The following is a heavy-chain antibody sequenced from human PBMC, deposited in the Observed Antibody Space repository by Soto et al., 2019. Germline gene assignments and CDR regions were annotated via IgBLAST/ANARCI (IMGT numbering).Heavy chain of an antibody. CDR1: GGSISSSSYY. Sequence: TSETLSLTCTVSGGSISSSSYYWGWIRQPPGKGLEWIGSIYYSGSTYYNPSLKSRVTISVDTSKNQFSLKLSSVTAADTAVYYCARGPAKGTIRMATILGRGGNWFDPWDQGTLVTVSS. J-gene: IGHJ5*02. CDR3: ARGPAKGTIRMATILGRGGNWFDP. V-gene: IGHV4-39*01. CDR2: IYYSGST. D-gene: IGHD5-12*01.